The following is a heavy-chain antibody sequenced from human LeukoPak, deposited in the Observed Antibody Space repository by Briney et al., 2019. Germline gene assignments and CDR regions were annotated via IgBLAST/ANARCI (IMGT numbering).Heavy chain of an antibody. Sequence: GASVKVSCKASGYTFTSYDINVVRQATGQGREWMGWMNPNRGNTGYPQKCQARATITRNTSISTAYMELSSLRSEDTAVYYCARAGGYCGRISCPYYFDYWGQGSLVAVSS. CDR1: GYTFTSYD. D-gene: IGHD2-15*01. J-gene: IGHJ4*02. V-gene: IGHV1-8*01. CDR3: ARAGGYCGRISCPYYFDY. CDR2: MNPNRGNT.